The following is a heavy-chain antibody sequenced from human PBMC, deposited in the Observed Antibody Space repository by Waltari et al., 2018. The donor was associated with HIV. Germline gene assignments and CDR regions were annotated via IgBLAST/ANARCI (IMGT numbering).Heavy chain of an antibody. V-gene: IGHV4-39*01. CDR1: GGSLSNTHDH. Sequence: QLQLQESGPGLVKHSATLSLPCTVPGGSLSNTHDHWGWLRQPPGKGLQWIASIYYSGTTYYNPSLQSRVTISVDTSKNQFSLKMTSWTAADTALYYCARISTCFNLEGGDVWGQGTTVTVSS. CDR3: ARISTCFNLEGGDV. J-gene: IGHJ6*02. CDR2: IYYSGTT. D-gene: IGHD3-3*01.